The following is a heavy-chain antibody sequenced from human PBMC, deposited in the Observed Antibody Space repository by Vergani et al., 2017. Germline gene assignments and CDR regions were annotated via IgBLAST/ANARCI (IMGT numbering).Heavy chain of an antibody. J-gene: IGHJ4*02. D-gene: IGHD3-10*01. CDR3: AKQYFVSGNYLFDD. Sequence: EVHLLESGGGLVQPGGSLRLTCAASEFTFSNYAMNWVRQAPGKGLEWVSGISGSGVSAYYTDSVKGRFTISRDNSKNMLFLQMNNLRTEDTAIYYCAKQYFVSGNYLFDDWGQGTLVTVSS. CDR2: ISGSGVSA. CDR1: EFTFSNYA. V-gene: IGHV3-23*01.